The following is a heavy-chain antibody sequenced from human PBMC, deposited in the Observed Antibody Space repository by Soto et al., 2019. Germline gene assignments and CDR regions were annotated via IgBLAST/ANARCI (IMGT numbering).Heavy chain of an antibody. J-gene: IGHJ5*02. CDR3: AREWEDIVLMVYASRRWFDP. V-gene: IGHV1-46*01. CDR1: GYTFTSYY. Sequence: GASVKVSCKASGYTFTSYYMHWVRQAPGQGLEWMGIINPSGGSTSYAQKFQGRVTMTRDTSTSTVYMELSSLRSEDTAVYYCAREWEDIVLMVYASRRWFDPWGQGTLVTVSS. D-gene: IGHD2-8*01. CDR2: INPSGGST.